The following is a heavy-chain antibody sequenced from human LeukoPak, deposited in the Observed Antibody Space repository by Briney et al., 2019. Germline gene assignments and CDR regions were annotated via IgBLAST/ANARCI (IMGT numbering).Heavy chain of an antibody. J-gene: IGHJ4*02. CDR2: IRYDGINK. CDR1: GFTFSSYA. D-gene: IGHD3-22*01. V-gene: IGHV3-30*02. CDR3: AKDPTHYRVWDYYETIGLSY. Sequence: GRSLRLSCAASGFTFSSYAMHWVRQAPGKGLEWVAFIRYDGINKYYADSVKGRFTISRDNSKNTLNLQMNSLRAEDTAVYYCAKDPTHYRVWDYYETIGLSYWGQGTLVTVSS.